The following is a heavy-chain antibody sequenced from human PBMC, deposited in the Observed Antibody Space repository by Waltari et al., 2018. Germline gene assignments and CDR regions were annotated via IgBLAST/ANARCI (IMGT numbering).Heavy chain of an antibody. Sequence: QVQLQESGPGLVKPSETLSLPCTVSAGSISSYYWSWLRQPAGTGLEWIGRIYTSGSTNYNTSLKSRVTMSVDTSKNQFSLKLSSVTAADTAVYYCARDSSGKYSSSWYNYYYGMDVWGQGTTVTVSS. CDR3: ARDSSGKYSSSWYNYYYGMDV. CDR1: AGSISSYY. D-gene: IGHD6-13*01. J-gene: IGHJ6*02. CDR2: IYTSGST. V-gene: IGHV4-4*07.